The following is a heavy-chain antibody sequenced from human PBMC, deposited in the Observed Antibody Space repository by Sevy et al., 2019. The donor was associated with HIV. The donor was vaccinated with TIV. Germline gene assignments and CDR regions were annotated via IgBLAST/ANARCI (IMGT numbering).Heavy chain of an antibody. CDR1: GFTFSSYA. CDR3: ARVRGAYLITMIVVVWGAFDI. J-gene: IGHJ3*02. CDR2: ISYDGSNK. D-gene: IGHD3-22*01. V-gene: IGHV3-30-3*01. Sequence: GGSLRLSCAASGFTFSSYAMHWVRQAPGKGLEWVAVISYDGSNKYYADSGKGRFTISRDNSKNTLYLQMNSLRAEDTAVYYCARVRGAYLITMIVVVWGAFDIWGQGTMVTVSS.